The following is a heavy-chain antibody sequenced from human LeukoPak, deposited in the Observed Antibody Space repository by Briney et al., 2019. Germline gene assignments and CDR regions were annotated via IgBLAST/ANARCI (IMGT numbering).Heavy chain of an antibody. V-gene: IGHV4-4*07. D-gene: IGHD5-24*01. CDR2: IYTSGST. J-gene: IGHJ4*02. CDR1: GGSISGYY. Sequence: SETLSLTCTVSGGSISGYYWSWIRQPAGKGLEWIGRIYTSGSTNYNPSLKSRVTISVDTSKNQFSLKLSSVTAADTAVYYCVSNQDGYSQGSFVYWGQGTLVTVSS. CDR3: VSNQDGYSQGSFVY.